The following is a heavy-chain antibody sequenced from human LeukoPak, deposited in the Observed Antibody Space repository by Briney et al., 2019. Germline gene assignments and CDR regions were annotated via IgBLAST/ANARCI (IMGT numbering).Heavy chain of an antibody. CDR2: IKQDGSEK. CDR3: ARGDY. J-gene: IGHJ4*02. CDR1: TFSIYW. Sequence: GGSLRLSCADYTFSIYWLSWVRQAPGKGLEWVANIKQDGSEKYYVDSVKGRFTISRDNAKNSLYLQMNSLRAEDTAVYYCARGDYWGQGTLVTVSS. V-gene: IGHV3-7*01.